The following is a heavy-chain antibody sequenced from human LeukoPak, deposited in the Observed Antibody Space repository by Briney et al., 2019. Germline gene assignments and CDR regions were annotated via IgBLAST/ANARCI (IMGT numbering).Heavy chain of an antibody. D-gene: IGHD3-3*01. J-gene: IGHJ4*02. Sequence: SETLSLTCTVSGGSLTGSSYYWGWLRQPPGKGLEWIGSIYYSGSTYYNPSLKSRVTISVDTSKNQFSLQLSSVTAADTAVYYCARDRYYDFWSGYYTRYFDYWGQGTLVTVSS. CDR3: ARDRYYDFWSGYYTRYFDY. V-gene: IGHV4-39*07. CDR2: IYYSGST. CDR1: GGSLTGSSYY.